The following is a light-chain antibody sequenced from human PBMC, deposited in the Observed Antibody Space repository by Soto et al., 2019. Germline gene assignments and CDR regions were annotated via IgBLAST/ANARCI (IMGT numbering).Light chain of an antibody. CDR3: QQGTDWPPGT. CDR2: DAS. V-gene: IGKV3-11*01. J-gene: IGKJ1*01. CDR1: QSVSTF. Sequence: EIMLTQSRATLSLSPGERATLSCSASQSVSTFLARYQHKPGQAPRLLIYDASNRATGIPDRFRGSGSGTDFTLTISSLEPEDFALYYCQQGTDWPPGTFGQGTKVDTK.